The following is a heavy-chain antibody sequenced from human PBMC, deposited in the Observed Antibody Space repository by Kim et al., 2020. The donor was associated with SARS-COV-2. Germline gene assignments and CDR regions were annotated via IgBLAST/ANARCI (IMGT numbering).Heavy chain of an antibody. CDR3: ARSLDYYYGMDV. J-gene: IGHJ6*02. CDR1: GFTFSSYS. CDR2: ISSSSSYI. Sequence: GGSLRLSCAASGFTFSSYSMNWVRQAPGKGLEWVSSISSSSSYIYYADSVKGRFTISRDNAKNSLYLQMNSLRAEGTAVYYCARSLDYYYGMDVWGQGTTGTVSS. V-gene: IGHV3-21*01.